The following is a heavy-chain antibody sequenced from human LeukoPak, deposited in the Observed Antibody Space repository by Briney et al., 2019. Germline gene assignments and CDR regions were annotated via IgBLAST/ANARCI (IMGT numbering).Heavy chain of an antibody. D-gene: IGHD6-13*01. J-gene: IGHJ4*02. CDR2: IIPILGIA. CDR1: GYTFTGYY. Sequence: GASVKVSCKASGYTFTGYYMHWVRQAPGQGLEWMGRIIPILGIANYAQKFQGRVTITADKSTSTAYMELSSLRSEDTAVYYCARDEGIAAAGSIDYWGQGTLVTVSS. CDR3: ARDEGIAAAGSIDY. V-gene: IGHV1-69*04.